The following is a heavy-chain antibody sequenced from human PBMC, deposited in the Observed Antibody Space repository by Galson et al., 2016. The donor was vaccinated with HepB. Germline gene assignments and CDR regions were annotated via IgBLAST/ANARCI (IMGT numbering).Heavy chain of an antibody. J-gene: IGHJ4*02. D-gene: IGHD6-13*01. V-gene: IGHV4-59*01. Sequence: SETLSLTCTVSGGSISSDSWSWIRQSPGKGLERIGYVFNSGSTNYNPSLKSRVTMSEDTSKNQFSLNLTSVTAADTGVYYCAGQYSSSWLFDFWGQGIRVTVSS. CDR1: GGSISSDS. CDR3: AGQYSSSWLFDF. CDR2: VFNSGST.